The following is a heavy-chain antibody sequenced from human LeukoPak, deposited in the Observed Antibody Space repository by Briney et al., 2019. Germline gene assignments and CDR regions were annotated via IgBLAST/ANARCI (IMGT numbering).Heavy chain of an antibody. CDR2: ISYDGSNK. Sequence: GGSLRLSCAASGFTFSSYAMHWVRQAPGKGLEWVAVISYDGSNKYYADSVKGRFTISRDNSKNTLYLQMNSLRAEDTAMYYCAKDYAWSLDYWGQGTLVTVSS. V-gene: IGHV3-30*04. J-gene: IGHJ4*02. CDR3: AKDYAWSLDY. CDR1: GFTFSSYA. D-gene: IGHD3-9*01.